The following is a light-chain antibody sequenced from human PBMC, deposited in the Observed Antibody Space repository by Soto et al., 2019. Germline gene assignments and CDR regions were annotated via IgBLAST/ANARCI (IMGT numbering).Light chain of an antibody. CDR1: QSISSW. J-gene: IGKJ1*01. V-gene: IGKV1-5*03. CDR3: QQYNSYPWT. CDR2: KAS. Sequence: DIQRTQSTSTLSASVGDRVTISCRASQSISSWLAWYQQKPGKAPKLLIYKASGLESGVPSRFSGSGSGTEFTLTISSLQPDDFATYYCQQYNSYPWTFGQGTKVDI.